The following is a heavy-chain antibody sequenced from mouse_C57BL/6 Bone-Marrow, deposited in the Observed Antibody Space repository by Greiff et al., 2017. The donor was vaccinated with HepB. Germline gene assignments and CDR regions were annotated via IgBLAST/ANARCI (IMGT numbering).Heavy chain of an antibody. J-gene: IGHJ1*03. V-gene: IGHV14-4*01. CDR2: IDPENGDT. Sequence: EVQLQQSGAELVRPGASVKLSCTASGFNIKDDYMHWVKQRPEQGLEWIGWIDPENGDTEYASKFQGKATITADTSSNTAYLQLSSLTSEDSAIYYCARYSIYYGSSYPYWYFDVWGTGTTVTVSS. CDR1: GFNIKDDY. D-gene: IGHD1-1*01. CDR3: ARYSIYYGSSYPYWYFDV.